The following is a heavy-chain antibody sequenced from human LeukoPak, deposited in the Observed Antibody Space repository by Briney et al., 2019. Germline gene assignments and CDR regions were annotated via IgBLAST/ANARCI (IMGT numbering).Heavy chain of an antibody. CDR1: GFTFSSYA. V-gene: IGHV3-30*04. CDR3: AKGAGNIGMDV. J-gene: IGHJ6*02. Sequence: PGGSLRLSCAASGFTFSSYAMHWVRQAPGKGLEWVAVISFDGSNKYYADSVKGRFTISRDNSKNTLYLQMNSLRAEDTAVYYCAKGAGNIGMDVWGQGTTVTVSS. D-gene: IGHD4-23*01. CDR2: ISFDGSNK.